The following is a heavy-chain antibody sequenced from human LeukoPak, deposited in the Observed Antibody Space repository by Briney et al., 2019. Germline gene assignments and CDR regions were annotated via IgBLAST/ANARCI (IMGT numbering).Heavy chain of an antibody. J-gene: IGHJ4*02. CDR3: ATGYCSSTSCRYFDY. V-gene: IGHV1-69*01. CDR1: GGTFSSYA. CDR2: IIPIFGTA. Sequence: GSSVKVSCKASGGTFSSYAISWVRQAPGQGLEWMGGIIPIFGTANYAQKFQGRVTITADESTSTAYTELSSLRSEDTAVYYCATGYCSSTSCRYFDYWGQGTLVTVPS. D-gene: IGHD2-2*01.